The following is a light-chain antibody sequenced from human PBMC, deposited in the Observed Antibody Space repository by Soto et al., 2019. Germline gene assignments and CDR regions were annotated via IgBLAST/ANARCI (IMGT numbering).Light chain of an antibody. CDR3: QKHNAAPLT. CDR1: QGIGNY. Sequence: DIQMIQSPSSLSASVGDRVTITCRASQGIGNYLAWYQQKPGKVPKLLIYTSSTLQSGVPSRFSGSGSGTDFTLTISNLQPEDVATYYCQKHNAAPLTFGGGTKVEIK. CDR2: TSS. J-gene: IGKJ4*01. V-gene: IGKV1-27*01.